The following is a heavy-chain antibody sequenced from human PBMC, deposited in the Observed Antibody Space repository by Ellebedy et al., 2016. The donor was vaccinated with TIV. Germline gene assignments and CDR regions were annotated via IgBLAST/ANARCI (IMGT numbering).Heavy chain of an antibody. CDR2: IVGGGGGI. V-gene: IGHV3-23*01. J-gene: IGHJ4*02. Sequence: PGRSLRLSCAASGFTFSRYAMAWVRQAPGKGLEWVSGIVGGGGGIFYADSVKGRFTISRDNSKNTVDLQMNSLRAEDTAVYYCAKDRISGDGYWVFDQWGQGALVTVSS. CDR3: AKDRISGDGYWVFDQ. CDR1: GFTFSRYA. D-gene: IGHD5-18*01.